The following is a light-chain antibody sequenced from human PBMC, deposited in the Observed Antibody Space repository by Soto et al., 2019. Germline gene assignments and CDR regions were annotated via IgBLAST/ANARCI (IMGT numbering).Light chain of an antibody. CDR1: SSDVGGYDY. Sequence: QSALTQPASVSGSPGQSVTISCTGASSDVGGYDYVSWYQQHPGKAPKLILFEVNNRPSGVSNHFSGSKSGNTASLIISGLQADDEDDYYCSSYSTNSNLVFGSGTKLTVL. V-gene: IGLV2-14*01. CDR2: EVN. CDR3: SSYSTNSNLV. J-gene: IGLJ1*01.